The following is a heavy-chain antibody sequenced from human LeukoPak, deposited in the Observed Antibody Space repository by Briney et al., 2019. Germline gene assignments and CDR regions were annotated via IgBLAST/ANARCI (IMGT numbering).Heavy chain of an antibody. V-gene: IGHV4-39*07. CDR3: ARFVGATYYMDV. CDR2: IYYSGST. CDR1: GGSISNTFYY. J-gene: IGHJ6*03. Sequence: SETLSLTCTVSGGSISNTFYYWGWIRQPPGKGLEWIGSIYYSGSTYYDPSLKSRVTISVDTSKNQFSLKLSSVTAADTAVYYCARFVGATYYMDVWGKGTTVTVSS. D-gene: IGHD1-26*01.